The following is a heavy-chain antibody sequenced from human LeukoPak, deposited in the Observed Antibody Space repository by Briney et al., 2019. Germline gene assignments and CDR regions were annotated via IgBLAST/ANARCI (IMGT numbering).Heavy chain of an antibody. CDR2: IYYSGNT. V-gene: IGHV4-39*01. CDR3: ARYPTALVSFDY. CDR1: GGSISSSDYY. Sequence: PSETLSLTCTVSGGSISSSDYYWGWICQPPGKGLEWIGSIYYSGNTYYNPSLKSRVTISVDTSKNQFSLRLSFVTAADTAVYFCARYPTALVSFDYWGQGTLVTVSS. D-gene: IGHD3-16*01. J-gene: IGHJ4*02.